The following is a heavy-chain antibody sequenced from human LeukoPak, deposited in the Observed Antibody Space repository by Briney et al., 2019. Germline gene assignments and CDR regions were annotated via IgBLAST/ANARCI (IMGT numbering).Heavy chain of an antibody. D-gene: IGHD3-10*01. CDR3: AKDYAYYYGSGIGGFEY. CDR2: ISGNGATT. CDR1: GFTLSSYA. V-gene: IGHV3-23*01. Sequence: GGSLRLSCAASGFTLSSYAMSWVRHAPGKGLEWVSAISGNGATTYYADSVKGRFTISRDKSNNTLYLQMNSLRAEDTAVYYCAKDYAYYYGSGIGGFEYWGQGTLVTVSS. J-gene: IGHJ4*02.